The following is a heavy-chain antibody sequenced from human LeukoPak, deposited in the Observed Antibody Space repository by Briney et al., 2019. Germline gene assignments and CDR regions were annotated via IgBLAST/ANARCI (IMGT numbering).Heavy chain of an antibody. CDR2: INPNGGGT. CDR3: ARVPLYYYYMDV. Sequence: ASVKVSCKASGYTFTGYYMHWVRQAPGQGLEWMGWINPNGGGTNYAQKFQGRVTMTRDTSISTAYMELSRLRSDDTAVYYCARVPLYYYYMDVWGKGTTVTVSS. CDR1: GYTFTGYY. V-gene: IGHV1-2*02. J-gene: IGHJ6*03.